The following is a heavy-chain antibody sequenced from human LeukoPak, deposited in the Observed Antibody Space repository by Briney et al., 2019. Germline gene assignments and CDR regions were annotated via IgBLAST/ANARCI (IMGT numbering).Heavy chain of an antibody. Sequence: GGSLRLSCAASGFTVNTNYMSWVRQAPGKGLEWVAVISYDGSNKYYADSVKGRFTISRDNSKNTLYLQMNSLRAEDTAVYYCARGGKYSGSYNPFDYWGQGTLVTVSS. J-gene: IGHJ4*02. D-gene: IGHD1-26*01. CDR1: GFTVNTNY. V-gene: IGHV3-30*03. CDR2: ISYDGSNK. CDR3: ARGGKYSGSYNPFDY.